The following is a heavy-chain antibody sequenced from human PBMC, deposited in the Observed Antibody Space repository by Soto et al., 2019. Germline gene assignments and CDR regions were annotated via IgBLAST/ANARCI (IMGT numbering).Heavy chain of an antibody. D-gene: IGHD3-22*01. J-gene: IGHJ4*02. CDR1: GFTFSSYG. CDR2: ISYDGSNK. Sequence: SLRLSCAASGFTFSSYGMHWVRQAPGKGLEWVAVISYDGSNKYYADSVKGRFTISRDNSKNTLYLQMNSLRAEDTAAYYCAKDRNFYYYDSSGYLNYWGQG. V-gene: IGHV3-30*18. CDR3: AKDRNFYYYDSSGYLNY.